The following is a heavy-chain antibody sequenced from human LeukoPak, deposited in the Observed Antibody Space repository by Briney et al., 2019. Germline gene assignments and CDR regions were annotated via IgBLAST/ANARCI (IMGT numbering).Heavy chain of an antibody. D-gene: IGHD6-19*01. CDR2: ISDSGGST. Sequence: PGGSLRLSCAASGFTFSSYAMSWVRQAPGKGLEWVSVISDSGGSTYYADSVKGRFTISRDNAKNSLYLQMNSLRVEDTAFYYCAKDNRRHYTSGPNPDSLHWGQGALVTVSS. J-gene: IGHJ4*02. CDR3: AKDNRRHYTSGPNPDSLH. V-gene: IGHV3-23*01. CDR1: GFTFSSYA.